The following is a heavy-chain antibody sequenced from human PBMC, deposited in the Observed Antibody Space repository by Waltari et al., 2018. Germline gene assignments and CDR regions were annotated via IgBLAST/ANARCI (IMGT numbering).Heavy chain of an antibody. J-gene: IGHJ4*02. V-gene: IGHV3-20*04. CDR2: INWNGGST. Sequence: EVQLVESGGGVVRPGGSLRLSCAAAGFTFDDYALTWVRTAPGKGVGWVSGINWNGGSTGYADSVKGRFTISRDNAKNSLYLQMNSLRAEDTALYYCAREVGIAAAGSSDYWGQGTLVTVSS. CDR3: AREVGIAAAGSSDY. D-gene: IGHD6-13*01. CDR1: GFTFDDYA.